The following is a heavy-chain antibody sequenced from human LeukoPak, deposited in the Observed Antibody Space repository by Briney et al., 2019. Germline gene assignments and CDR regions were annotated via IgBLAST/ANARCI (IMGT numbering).Heavy chain of an antibody. CDR3: AREGYYDSSGYYPLDY. CDR2: IIPIFHTA. J-gene: IGHJ4*02. V-gene: IGHV1-69*13. CDR1: GGTFSSFA. Sequence: ASVKVSCKAPGGTFSSFANSWVRQAPGQGLEWMGRIIPIFHTANYAQKFQGRVTITADESTSTAYMELSSLRSEDTAVYYCAREGYYDSSGYYPLDYWGQGTLVTVSS. D-gene: IGHD3-22*01.